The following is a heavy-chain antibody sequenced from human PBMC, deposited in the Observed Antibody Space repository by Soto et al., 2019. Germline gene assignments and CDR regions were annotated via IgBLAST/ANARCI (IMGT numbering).Heavy chain of an antibody. CDR3: ARDSWNSGYEVFDY. CDR2: IYHSGST. D-gene: IGHD5-12*01. V-gene: IGHV4-30-2*01. CDR1: GGSISSGGYS. Sequence: QLQLQESGSGLVKPSQTLSLTCAVSGGSISSGGYSWSWIRQPPGKGLEWIGYIYHSGSTYYNPSLKSRVTISVDRSKNHFSLKLSSVTAADTAVYYCARDSWNSGYEVFDYWGQGTLVTVSS. J-gene: IGHJ4*02.